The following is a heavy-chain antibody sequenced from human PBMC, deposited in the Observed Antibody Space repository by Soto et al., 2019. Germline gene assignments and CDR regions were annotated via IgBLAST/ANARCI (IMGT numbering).Heavy chain of an antibody. CDR3: AREDDGGDRDYYGLDV. J-gene: IGHJ6*02. CDR2: IHYSGSV. CDR1: GGSISSEYYH. Sequence: SETLSLTCTVSGGSISSEYYHWTWIRQAPGKGLEWIGYIHYSGSVHYDPSLQSRLTMSVDTSKNLFSLKLSSVTAADTAVYFCAREDDGGDRDYYGLDVWGQGTTVTVSS. D-gene: IGHD2-21*02. V-gene: IGHV4-30-4*01.